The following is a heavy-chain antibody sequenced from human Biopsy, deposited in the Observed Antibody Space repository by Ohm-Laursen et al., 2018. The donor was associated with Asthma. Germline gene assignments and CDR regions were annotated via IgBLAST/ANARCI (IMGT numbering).Heavy chain of an antibody. Sequence: SSVTVSCKASGGSFSNFAFSWARQAPGHGLEWMGTILTKFDITSYAEKFQGRVTITADKSTSTTYMELSRLRSEDTAVYYCARSYDTDSYPVLVLDYWGQGTLVTVSS. CDR1: GGSFSNFA. J-gene: IGHJ4*02. D-gene: IGHD3-22*01. V-gene: IGHV1-69*04. CDR3: ARSYDTDSYPVLVLDY. CDR2: ILTKFDIT.